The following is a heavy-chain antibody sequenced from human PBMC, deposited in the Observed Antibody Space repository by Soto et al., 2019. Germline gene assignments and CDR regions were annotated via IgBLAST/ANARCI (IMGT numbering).Heavy chain of an antibody. Sequence: SGGSLRLSCAASGFTFSGYWMSWVRQAPGKGLEWVADIKRDGSETGYADSVKGRFTISRDNAKNSLYLQMNSLRAEDTALYYCARDFREYQLLGQWFDPWGQGTLVTVSS. V-gene: IGHV3-7*05. CDR2: IKRDGSET. CDR3: ARDFREYQLLGQWFDP. J-gene: IGHJ5*02. CDR1: GFTFSGYW. D-gene: IGHD2-2*01.